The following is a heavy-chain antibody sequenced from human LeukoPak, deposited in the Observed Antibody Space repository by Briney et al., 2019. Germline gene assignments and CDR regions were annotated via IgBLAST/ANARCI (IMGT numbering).Heavy chain of an antibody. D-gene: IGHD3-10*01. CDR2: IYSGGST. CDR1: GFTVSSNY. CDR3: ARDPDYYGSGTGGY. Sequence: GGSLRLSCAASGFTVSSNYMSWVRQAPGKGLEWVSVIYSGGSTYYSDSVKGRFTIPRDNSKNTLYLQMNSLRAEDTAVYYCARDPDYYGSGTGGYWGQGTLVTVSS. J-gene: IGHJ4*02. V-gene: IGHV3-66*01.